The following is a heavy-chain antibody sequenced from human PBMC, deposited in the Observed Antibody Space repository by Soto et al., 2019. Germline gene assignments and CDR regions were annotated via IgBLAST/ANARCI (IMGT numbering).Heavy chain of an antibody. J-gene: IGHJ4*02. D-gene: IGHD2-2*01. CDR3: AREPPYPSYCSSTSCYGDYFDY. Sequence: GGSLRLSCAASGFTVSSYCMHWVRPAPGKGLEWVAVISYDGSNKYYADSVKGRFTISRDNSKNTLYLQMNSLRAADTAVYYCAREPPYPSYCSSTSCYGDYFDYWGQGTLVTVSS. CDR1: GFTVSSYC. V-gene: IGHV3-30*03. CDR2: ISYDGSNK.